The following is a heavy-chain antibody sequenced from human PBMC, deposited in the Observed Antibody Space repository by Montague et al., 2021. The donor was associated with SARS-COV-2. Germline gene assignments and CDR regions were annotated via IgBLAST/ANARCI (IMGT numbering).Heavy chain of an antibody. CDR2: IYYSGST. CDR1: GGSISSGGYY. V-gene: IGHV4-31*03. CDR3: ARVRITMIVVVDAFDI. J-gene: IGHJ3*02. Sequence: TLSLTRTLSGGSISSGGYYWSWIRQHPGKGLEWIGYIYYSGSTYYXRCLKSRVTISVDTSKNQFSLKLSSVTAADTAVYYCARVRITMIVVVDAFDIWGQGTMVTVSS. D-gene: IGHD3-22*01.